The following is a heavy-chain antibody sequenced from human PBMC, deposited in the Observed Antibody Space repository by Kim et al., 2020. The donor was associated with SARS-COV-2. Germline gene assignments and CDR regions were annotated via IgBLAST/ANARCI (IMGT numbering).Heavy chain of an antibody. Sequence: SETLSLTCTVSGGSISSGGYYWSWIRQHPGKGLEWIGYIYYSGSTYYNPSLKSRVTISVDTSKNQFSLKLSSVTAADTAVYYCARAEGTLRYFDWLSALSFDYWGQGTLVTVSS. J-gene: IGHJ4*02. CDR3: ARAEGTLRYFDWLSALSFDY. V-gene: IGHV4-31*03. D-gene: IGHD3-9*01. CDR2: IYYSGST. CDR1: GGSISSGGYY.